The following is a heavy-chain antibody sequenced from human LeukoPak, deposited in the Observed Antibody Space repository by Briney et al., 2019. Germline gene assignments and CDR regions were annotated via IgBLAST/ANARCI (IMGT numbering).Heavy chain of an antibody. CDR3: ARSSERKYYFDY. D-gene: IGHD3-22*01. J-gene: IGHJ4*02. V-gene: IGHV3-23*03. Sequence: PGGSLRLSCAASGFTFSSYAMSWVRQAPGKGLEWVSLIYSGGTTYYADSVKGRFTISRDNSKNTLYLQMNSLRAEDTAVYYCARSSERKYYFDYWGQGTLVTVSS. CDR2: IYSGGTT. CDR1: GFTFSSYA.